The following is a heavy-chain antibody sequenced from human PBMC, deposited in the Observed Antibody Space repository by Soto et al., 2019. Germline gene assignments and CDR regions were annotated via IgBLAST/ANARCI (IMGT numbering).Heavy chain of an antibody. CDR3: ARGVYRYGVDY. Sequence: QVQLVQSGAEVKKPGSSVKVSCKASGGTFSSYTISWVRQAPGQGLEWMGRIIPILGIANYAQKFQGRVTVPADKPTSTGDVELRSLRAEDAAVYYCARGVYRYGVDYWGQGCLVTVSS. CDR1: GGTFSSYT. V-gene: IGHV1-69*02. J-gene: IGHJ4*02. D-gene: IGHD5-18*01. CDR2: IIPILGIA.